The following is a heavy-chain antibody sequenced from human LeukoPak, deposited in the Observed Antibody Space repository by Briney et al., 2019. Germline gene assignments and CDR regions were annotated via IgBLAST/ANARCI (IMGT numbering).Heavy chain of an antibody. V-gene: IGHV4-30-4*01. D-gene: IGHD3-22*01. CDR1: GGSISSGDYY. Sequence: PPETLSLTCTVSGGSISSGDYYWSWIRQPPGKGLEWIGYIYYSGSTYYNPSLKSRVTISVDTSKNQFSLKLCSVTTADTAVYYCARARDDSSGYYAYYFDYWGQGTLVTVSS. J-gene: IGHJ4*02. CDR3: ARARDDSSGYYAYYFDY. CDR2: IYYSGST.